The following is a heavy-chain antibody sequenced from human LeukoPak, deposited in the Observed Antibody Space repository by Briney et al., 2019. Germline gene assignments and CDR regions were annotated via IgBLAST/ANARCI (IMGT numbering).Heavy chain of an antibody. CDR1: EFTFSSYD. V-gene: IGHV3-13*01. CDR2: IDTAGNA. Sequence: PGGSLRLSCAASEFTFSSYDMHWVRQATGKGLEWVSTIDTAGNAWYPDSVKGRFTISRDNSKNTLYLQMNSLRAEDTAVYYCAKDKGGGFGELLRYYFDYWGQGTLVTVSS. CDR3: AKDKGGGFGELLRYYFDY. D-gene: IGHD3-10*01. J-gene: IGHJ4*02.